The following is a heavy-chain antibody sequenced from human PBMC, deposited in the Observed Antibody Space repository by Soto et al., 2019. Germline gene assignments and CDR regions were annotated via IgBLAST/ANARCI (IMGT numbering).Heavy chain of an antibody. D-gene: IGHD4-17*01. CDR2: IIPIFGTA. J-gene: IGHJ6*02. V-gene: IGHV1-69*12. CDR3: ARGGSGDYVYYYYYGMDV. CDR1: GGTFSSYA. Sequence: QVQLVQSGAEVKKPGSSVKVSCKASGGTFSSYAITWVRQAPGQGLEWMGGIIPIFGTANYAQKFQGRVTVXAXXSTTTAYMELSSLRSEDTAVYYCARGGSGDYVYYYYYGMDVWGQGTTVTVSS.